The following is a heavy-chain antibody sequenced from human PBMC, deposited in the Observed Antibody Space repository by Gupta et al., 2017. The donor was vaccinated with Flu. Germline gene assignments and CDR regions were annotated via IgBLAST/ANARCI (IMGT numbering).Heavy chain of an antibody. CDR1: GGSISSSSYY. V-gene: IGHV4-39*02. CDR2: IYYSGST. D-gene: IGHD5-24*01. Sequence: QLQLQESGPGLVKPSETLSLTCTVPGGSISSSSYYWGWIRQPPGKGLEWIGSIYYSGSTYYNPSLKSLVTISVDTSKNQFSLKLSSVTAADTAVYYCAREERNGYTFSFDYWGQGTLVTVSS. J-gene: IGHJ4*02. CDR3: AREERNGYTFSFDY.